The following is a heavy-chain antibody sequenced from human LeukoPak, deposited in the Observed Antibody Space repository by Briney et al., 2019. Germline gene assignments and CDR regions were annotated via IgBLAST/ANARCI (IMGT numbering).Heavy chain of an antibody. J-gene: IGHJ4*02. Sequence: GSLRLSCAASGFTFSSYWMSWVRQPPGKGLEWVANIKEDGSERYYVDSVKGRFTISRDNAKNSMYLQMNSLRAEDTAVYYCAREIGSAARGRWGQGTLVTVS. CDR2: IKEDGSER. D-gene: IGHD6-13*01. CDR3: AREIGSAARGR. CDR1: GFTFSSYW. V-gene: IGHV3-7*05.